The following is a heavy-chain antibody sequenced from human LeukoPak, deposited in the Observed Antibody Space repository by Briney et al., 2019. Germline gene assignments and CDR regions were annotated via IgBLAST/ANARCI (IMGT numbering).Heavy chain of an antibody. CDR3: ARDRDSVY. Sequence: PGGSLRVSSAQSGFSFSITSLNCVCQAPGKGLEWVSSISSSSSYIYYADSVKGRFTISRDNAKNSLYLQMNSLRAEDTAVYYYARDRDSVYWGQGTLVTVSS. CDR1: GFSFSITS. CDR2: ISSSSSYI. D-gene: IGHD3-10*01. J-gene: IGHJ4*01. V-gene: IGHV3-21*01.